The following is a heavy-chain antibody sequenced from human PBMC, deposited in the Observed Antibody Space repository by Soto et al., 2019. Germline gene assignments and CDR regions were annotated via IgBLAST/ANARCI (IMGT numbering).Heavy chain of an antibody. CDR2: IYPGDSDT. Sequence: PGESLKISCNGSGYSFTIYWIGWVRQMPGKGLEWMGIIYPGDSDTRYSPSFQGQVTISADKSISTAYLQWSSLKASDTAMYYCARSSVRMMPWFDPWGQGTLVTVSS. D-gene: IGHD3-16*01. V-gene: IGHV5-51*01. CDR3: ARSSVRMMPWFDP. CDR1: GYSFTIYW. J-gene: IGHJ5*02.